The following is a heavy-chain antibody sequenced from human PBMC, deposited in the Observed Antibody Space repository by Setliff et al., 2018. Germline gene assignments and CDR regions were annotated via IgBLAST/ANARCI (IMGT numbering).Heavy chain of an antibody. Sequence: GASVKVSCKASGGTFNSYGFSWVRQAPGQGLEWMGRIVPIFGTTNYAQKLLGRLVINVDKSTSTAYMELRSLRSDDTAAYYCARVLFHCSSTSCYLDAFDIWGQGTMVTVSS. CDR3: ARVLFHCSSTSCYLDAFDI. J-gene: IGHJ3*02. CDR1: GGTFNSYG. CDR2: IVPIFGTT. V-gene: IGHV1-69*06. D-gene: IGHD2-2*01.